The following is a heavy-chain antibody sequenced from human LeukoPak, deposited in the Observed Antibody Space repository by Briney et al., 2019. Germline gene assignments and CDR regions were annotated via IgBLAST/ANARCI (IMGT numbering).Heavy chain of an antibody. J-gene: IGHJ4*02. CDR1: GFTFGDYA. V-gene: IGHV3-21*01. CDR2: ISTSSSYI. Sequence: GRSLRLSCTASGFTFGDYAMSWFRQAPGKGLEWVSSISTSSSYIYYADSVKGRITISRDNARKSLYLQMNSLRAEDTAVYYCARGSRNSGSTHDFDYWGQGTLVTVSS. D-gene: IGHD3-10*01. CDR3: ARGSRNSGSTHDFDY.